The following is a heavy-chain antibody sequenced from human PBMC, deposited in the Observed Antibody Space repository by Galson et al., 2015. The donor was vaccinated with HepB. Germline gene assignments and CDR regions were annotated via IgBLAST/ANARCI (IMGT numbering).Heavy chain of an antibody. Sequence: SLRLSCAPSGFLFRPYTRHWVRKAPGKGLEYVSAISPNGASTYYGNSVTGRFTISRDNSKNTLYLQMGSLRPEDMAVYYCAREAFSGLDYWGQGTLLTVSS. D-gene: IGHD1-26*01. CDR2: ISPNGAST. CDR1: GFLFRPYT. CDR3: AREAFSGLDY. J-gene: IGHJ4*02. V-gene: IGHV3-64*01.